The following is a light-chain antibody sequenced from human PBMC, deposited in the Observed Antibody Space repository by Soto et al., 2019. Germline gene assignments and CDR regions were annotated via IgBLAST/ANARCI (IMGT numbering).Light chain of an antibody. CDR1: QSINSW. V-gene: IGKV1-5*03. CDR2: KAS. Sequence: DIQMTQSPSTLSASVGDRVTITCRASQSINSWLAWYQQKPGRAPKLLIHKASSLESGVPSRLSGSGSGTEFTLTISSLQPDYFATYYCQQYTSYSTFGQGTKVEIK. CDR3: QQYTSYST. J-gene: IGKJ1*01.